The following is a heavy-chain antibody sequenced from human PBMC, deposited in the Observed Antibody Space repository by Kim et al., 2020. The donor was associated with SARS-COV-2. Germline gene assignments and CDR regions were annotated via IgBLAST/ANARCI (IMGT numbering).Heavy chain of an antibody. V-gene: IGHV4-34*01. J-gene: IGHJ4*02. D-gene: IGHD3-3*01. CDR3: ARYDF. Sequence: IDHSGSANYNPSLKSRVTISIDTSNNQFSLKMNSVTAADTAIYYCARYDFWSRGTLVTVSS. CDR2: IDHSGSA.